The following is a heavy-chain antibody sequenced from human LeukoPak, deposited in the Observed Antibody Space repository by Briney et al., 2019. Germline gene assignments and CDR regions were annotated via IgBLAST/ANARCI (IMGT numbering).Heavy chain of an antibody. Sequence: PSETLSLTCTVSGGSISSYYWSWIRQPPGKGLEWIGYIYYSGSTNYNPSLKSRVTISVDTSKNQFSLKLSSVTAADTAVYYCARDCTVAGTGAFDIWGQGTMVTVSS. CDR1: GGSISSYY. J-gene: IGHJ3*02. CDR3: ARDCTVAGTGAFDI. CDR2: IYYSGST. D-gene: IGHD6-19*01. V-gene: IGHV4-59*01.